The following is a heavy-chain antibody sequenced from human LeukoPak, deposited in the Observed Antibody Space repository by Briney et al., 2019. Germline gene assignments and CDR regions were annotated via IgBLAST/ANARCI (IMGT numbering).Heavy chain of an antibody. V-gene: IGHV3-23*01. D-gene: IGHD3-22*01. CDR1: GFTFSSYA. CDR2: ISGGST. Sequence: PGGSLRLSCAASGFTFSSYAMSWVRQAPGKGLEWVSAISGGSTYYADSVKGRFTISRDSSKNTLYLQMNSLRAEDTAVYYCANTGEAYYYDSSGFDYWGQGTLVTVSS. J-gene: IGHJ4*02. CDR3: ANTGEAYYYDSSGFDY.